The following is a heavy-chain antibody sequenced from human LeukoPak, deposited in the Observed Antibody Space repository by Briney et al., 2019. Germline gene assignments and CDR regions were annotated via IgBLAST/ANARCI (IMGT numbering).Heavy chain of an antibody. J-gene: IGHJ2*01. CDR1: GFTFSNYG. CDR3: VTTWGAHYWYFDL. Sequence: GGSLRLSCAASGFTFSNYGMHWVRQAPGKGLEWVALIRFDGANKYYADSVKGRFTISRDNAKNSLYLQMNSLRAEDTAVYYCVTTWGAHYWYFDLWGRGALVTVSS. CDR2: IRFDGANK. D-gene: IGHD1-26*01. V-gene: IGHV3-30*02.